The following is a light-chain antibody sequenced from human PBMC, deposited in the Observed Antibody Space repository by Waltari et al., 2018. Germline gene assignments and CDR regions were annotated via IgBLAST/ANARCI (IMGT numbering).Light chain of an antibody. CDR1: GGLVHKDGTVY. CDR2: KVS. CDR3: MQGTFWPYT. V-gene: IGKV2-30*02. J-gene: IGKJ2*01. Sequence: DVAMTQAPLSLAVTVGQPASMSCSSSGGLVHKDGTVYLNWFHQSPGQSPRRLIYKVSKRDSGVPDRFSGSGSGTDFTLKISRVEAEDVGVYYCMQGTFWPYTFGQGTKLEIK.